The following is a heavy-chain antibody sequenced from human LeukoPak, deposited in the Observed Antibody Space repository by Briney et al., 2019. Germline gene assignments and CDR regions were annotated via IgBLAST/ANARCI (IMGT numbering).Heavy chain of an antibody. D-gene: IGHD1-26*01. J-gene: IGHJ4*02. CDR1: GFTLSSYS. V-gene: IGHV3-21*01. CDR2: ISSSSSYI. Sequence: PGGSLRLSCAASGFTLSSYSMNWVRQAPGKGLEWVSSISSSSSYIYYADSVKGRFIISRDNAKNSLYLQMNSLRAEDTAVYYCARGRVGATGSLYYFDYWGQGTLVTVSS. CDR3: ARGRVGATGSLYYFDY.